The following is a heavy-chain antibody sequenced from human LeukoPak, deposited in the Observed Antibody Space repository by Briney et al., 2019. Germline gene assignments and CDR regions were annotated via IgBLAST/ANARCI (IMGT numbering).Heavy chain of an antibody. CDR1: GFTFSSYA. J-gene: IGHJ6*02. CDR3: AKDRKGGYEYYYYGMDV. D-gene: IGHD5-12*01. V-gene: IGHV3-23*01. CDR2: ISGSGSST. Sequence: GGSLRLSCAASGFTFSSYAMSWVRQAPGKGSEWVSAISGSGSSTYYADSVKGRFTISRDNSKNTLYLQMNNLRAEDTAVYYCAKDRKGGYEYYYYGMDVWGQGTTVTVSS.